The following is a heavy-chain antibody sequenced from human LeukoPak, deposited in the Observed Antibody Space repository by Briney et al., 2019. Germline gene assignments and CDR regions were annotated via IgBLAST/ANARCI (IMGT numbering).Heavy chain of an antibody. V-gene: IGHV3-30-3*01. CDR3: ARGPYDSSVDY. D-gene: IGHD3-22*01. J-gene: IGHJ4*02. Sequence: GRSLRLSCAASGFTFSSYAMHWVRQAPGKGLEWVAVISYDGSNKYYADSVKGRFTISRDNSRNTLYLQMNSLRAEDTAVYYCARGPYDSSVDYWGQGTLVTVSS. CDR2: ISYDGSNK. CDR1: GFTFSSYA.